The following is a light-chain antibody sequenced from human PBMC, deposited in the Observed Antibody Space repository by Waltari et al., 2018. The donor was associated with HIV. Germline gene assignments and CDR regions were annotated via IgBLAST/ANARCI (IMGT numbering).Light chain of an antibody. V-gene: IGLV2-14*01. Sequence: QSALTQPASVSGSPGQSITISCTGTSSDVGGYNYVSWYQQHPGKAPKLMLYEVSNRPAGVSQRFSGSRTGNTASRTISGLQAEDEADYYCSSFTSNSTLVFGTGTKVTVL. CDR1: SSDVGGYNY. J-gene: IGLJ1*01. CDR2: EVS. CDR3: SSFTSNSTLV.